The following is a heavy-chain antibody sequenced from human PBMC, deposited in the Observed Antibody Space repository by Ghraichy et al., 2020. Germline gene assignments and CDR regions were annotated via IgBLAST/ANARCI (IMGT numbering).Heavy chain of an antibody. J-gene: IGHJ6*02. D-gene: IGHD4-23*01. CDR1: GFSIGSYS. CDR3: ARASTVVRFYYYAGLDV. Sequence: GSLRLSCVGSGFSIGSYSMNWVRQSPGKGLEWVSYITSTSRFKSYADSVKGRFTISRDNAQNSLSLQMKSLRDEDTAVYYCARASTVVRFYYYAGLDVWGQGTTVTVAS. CDR2: ITSTSRFK. V-gene: IGHV3-48*02.